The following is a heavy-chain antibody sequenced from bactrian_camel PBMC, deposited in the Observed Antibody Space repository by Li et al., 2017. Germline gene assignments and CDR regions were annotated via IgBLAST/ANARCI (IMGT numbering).Heavy chain of an antibody. CDR2: IDSGDIT. CDR3: AARWAYEDRWNFAGIYDY. CDR1: GLDNREGNC. Sequence: HVQLVESGGSSVQAGGSLRLSCVASGLDNREGNCTGWFRQAPGKERERLAIIDSGDITTYADSVKDRFTTSKDNAKNILYLQMNSLTPEDTAMYYCAARWAYEDRWNFAGIYDYWGQGTQVTVS. V-gene: IGHV3S55*01. J-gene: IGHJ4*01. D-gene: IGHD4*01.